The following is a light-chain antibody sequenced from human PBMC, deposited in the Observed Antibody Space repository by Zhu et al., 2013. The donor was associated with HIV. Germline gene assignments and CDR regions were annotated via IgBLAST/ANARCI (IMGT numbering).Light chain of an antibody. Sequence: DTQMTQSPSSLSASVGGRVTITCQASRDITNYLNWYQQKPGKAPKLLIYAASNLQSGAPSRFSGSGSGTDFTLTITTLQPEDFTTYYCQQLNSYPLTFGPGTTVDV. CDR2: AAS. V-gene: IGKV1-9*01. CDR3: QQLNSYPLT. J-gene: IGKJ3*01. CDR1: RDITNY.